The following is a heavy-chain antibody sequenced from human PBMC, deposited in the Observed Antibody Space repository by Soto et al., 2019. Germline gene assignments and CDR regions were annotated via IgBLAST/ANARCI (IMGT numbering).Heavy chain of an antibody. CDR3: ARSYYDSTGFAVDP. CDR1: GASVSHGY. D-gene: IGHD3-22*01. Sequence: QMQLQASGPGLVKPSETLSLTCNVSGASVSHGYWSWIRQPPGKGLEWIGFMYFGGSFNYNPSLTSRATXPXETSKNQFSMKLTSVTASDTAVYYCARSYYDSTGFAVDPWGQEPWSPSRQ. V-gene: IGHV4-59*02. CDR2: MYFGGSF. J-gene: IGHJ5*02.